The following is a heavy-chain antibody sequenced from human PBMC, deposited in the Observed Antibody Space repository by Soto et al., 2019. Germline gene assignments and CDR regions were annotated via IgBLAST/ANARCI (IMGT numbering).Heavy chain of an antibody. D-gene: IGHD3-22*01. CDR1: GFTFGDYA. CDR3: ARGYYDSSGYYWVFDY. Sequence: GGSLRLSCTASGFTFGDYAMSWFRQAPGKGLEWVSYISSSSSTIYYADSVKGRFTISRDNAKNSLYLQMNSLRAEDTAVYYCARGYYDSSGYYWVFDYWGQGTLVTVSS. V-gene: IGHV3-48*01. CDR2: ISSSSSTI. J-gene: IGHJ4*02.